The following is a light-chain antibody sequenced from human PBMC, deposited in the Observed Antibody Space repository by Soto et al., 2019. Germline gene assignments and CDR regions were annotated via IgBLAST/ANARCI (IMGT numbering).Light chain of an antibody. J-gene: IGLJ1*01. V-gene: IGLV2-14*01. CDR3: SSYTNTGASYV. CDR2: EVS. CDR1: ISDVGGYNY. Sequence: QSALTQPASVSGSPGQSITISCTGTISDVGGYNYVSWYQQHPGKAPKLMIYEVSNRPAGLSNRFSGSKSGNTASLTISGLQAEDEAEYYCSSYTNTGASYVFGTGTKLTVL.